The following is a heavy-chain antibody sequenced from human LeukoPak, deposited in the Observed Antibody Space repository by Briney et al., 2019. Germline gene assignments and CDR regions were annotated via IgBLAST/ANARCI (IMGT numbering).Heavy chain of an antibody. CDR3: ASHRSGRTTFDI. CDR2: IYYSGST. V-gene: IGHV4-59*08. J-gene: IGHJ3*02. Sequence: PSETLPLTCTVSGGSISSYYWSWIRQPPGKGLEWIGYIYYSGSTNYNPSLKSRVTISVDTSKNQFSLKLSSVTAADTAVYYCASHRSGRTTFDIWGQGTMVTVSS. D-gene: IGHD2-15*01. CDR1: GGSISSYY.